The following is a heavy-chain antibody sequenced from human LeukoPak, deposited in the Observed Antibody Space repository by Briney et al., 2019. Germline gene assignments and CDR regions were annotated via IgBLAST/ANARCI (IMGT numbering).Heavy chain of an antibody. CDR2: IYTSGST. CDR3: AGYSSGWYPDAFDI. CDR1: GGSISSGSYY. J-gene: IGHJ3*02. V-gene: IGHV4-61*02. D-gene: IGHD6-19*01. Sequence: SDTLSLTCTVSGGSISSGSYYWSWIRQPAGKGLEWIGRIYTSGSTNYNPSLKSRVTISVDTSKNQFSLKLSSVTAADTAVYYCAGYSSGWYPDAFDIWGQGTMVTVSS.